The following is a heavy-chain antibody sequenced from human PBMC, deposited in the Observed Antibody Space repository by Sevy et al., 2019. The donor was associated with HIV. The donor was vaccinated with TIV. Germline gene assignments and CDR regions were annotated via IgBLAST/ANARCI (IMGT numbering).Heavy chain of an antibody. V-gene: IGHV3-66*01. CDR3: AREQSRDGYHFDY. Sequence: GGSLRLSCAASGFSFSRNYMSWARQAPGKGLEWVSGISTGDNTFYADSVKGRFTISRDSSKNTLLRQMNSLRAEDTAVYYCAREQSRDGYHFDYWGQGTLVTVSS. CDR1: GFSFSRNY. J-gene: IGHJ4*02. CDR2: ISTGDNT. D-gene: IGHD5-12*01.